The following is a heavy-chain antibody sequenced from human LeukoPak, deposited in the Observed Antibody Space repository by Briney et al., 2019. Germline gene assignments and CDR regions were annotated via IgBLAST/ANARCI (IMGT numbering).Heavy chain of an antibody. J-gene: IGHJ4*02. CDR2: ISSSSSYI. CDR1: GFTFSSYS. V-gene: IGHV3-21*01. CDR3: ARCSIFGGVIVDY. Sequence: PGGSLRLSCAASGFTFSSYSMNWVRQAPGKGLEWVSSISSSSSYIYYADSVKGRFTISRDNAKNSLYLQMNSLRAEDTAVYYCARCSIFGGVIVDYWGQGTLVTVSS. D-gene: IGHD3-16*02.